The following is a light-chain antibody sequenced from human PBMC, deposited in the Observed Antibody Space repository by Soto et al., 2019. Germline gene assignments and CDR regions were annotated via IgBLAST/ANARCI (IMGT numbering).Light chain of an antibody. CDR1: SSDVGSYNL. CDR2: EVS. CDR3: CSYAGSSPVV. J-gene: IGLJ2*01. Sequence: QSALTQPASVSGSPGQSITISCTGTSSDVGSYNLVSWYQQHPGKAPKLMIYEVSKRPSGVSNRFSGSKSGNTASLTISGLQAEDEADYYCCSYAGSSPVVFGGGTKVT. V-gene: IGLV2-23*02.